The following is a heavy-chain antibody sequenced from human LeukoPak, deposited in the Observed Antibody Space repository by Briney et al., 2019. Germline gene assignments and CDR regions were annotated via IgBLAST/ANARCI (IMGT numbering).Heavy chain of an antibody. CDR2: IDPNSDDT. J-gene: IGHJ4*02. V-gene: IGHV1-2*02. CDR1: GYTFTGYY. CDR3: ARDKNGSSGWYSFFDY. Sequence: ASVKVSCKASGYTFTGYYMYWVRQAPGQGLEWMGWIDPNSDDTNYAQKFQGRVTMTRDTSISTAYMELSRPRSDDTAVYYCARDKNGSSGWYSFFDYWGQGTLITVSS. D-gene: IGHD6-19*01.